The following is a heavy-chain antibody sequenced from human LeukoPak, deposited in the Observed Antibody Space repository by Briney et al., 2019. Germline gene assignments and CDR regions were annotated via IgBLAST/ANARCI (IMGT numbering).Heavy chain of an antibody. CDR3: ARVEGIQPWWRGMDV. CDR2: ISAYHGNT. V-gene: IGHV1-18*04. D-gene: IGHD5-18*01. Sequence: GASVKVSCKASGYTFTSYGISWVRQAPGQGLEWMGWISAYHGNTNYAQKLQGRVTMTTDTSTSTAYMELRSLRSDDTAVYYCARVEGIQPWWRGMDVWGKGTTVTVSS. CDR1: GYTFTSYG. J-gene: IGHJ6*04.